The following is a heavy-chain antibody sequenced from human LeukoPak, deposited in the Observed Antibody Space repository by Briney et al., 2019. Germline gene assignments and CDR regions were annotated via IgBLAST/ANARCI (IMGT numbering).Heavy chain of an antibody. Sequence: ASVKVSCKVSGYTLTELSMHWVRQAPGKGLEWMGGFDPEDGETIYAQKFQGRVTMTEDTSTDTAYMELSSLRSEDTAVYYCATRLGVRGVIRAFDIWGQGTMVTVSS. CDR3: ATRLGVRGVIRAFDI. CDR1: GYTLTELS. J-gene: IGHJ3*02. V-gene: IGHV1-24*01. CDR2: FDPEDGET. D-gene: IGHD3-10*01.